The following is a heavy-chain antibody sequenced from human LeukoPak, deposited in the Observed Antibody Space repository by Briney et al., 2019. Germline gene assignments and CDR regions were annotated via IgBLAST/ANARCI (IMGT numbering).Heavy chain of an antibody. Sequence: ASVKVPCKASGYTFTSYYMHWVRQAPGQGLEWMGIINPSGGSTSYAQKFQGRVTMTRDTSTSTVYMELSSLRSEDTAVYYCARDTKNCGGDCSPGYFDYWGQGTLVTVSS. CDR3: ARDTKNCGGDCSPGYFDY. J-gene: IGHJ4*02. CDR2: INPSGGST. D-gene: IGHD2-21*02. CDR1: GYTFTSYY. V-gene: IGHV1-46*01.